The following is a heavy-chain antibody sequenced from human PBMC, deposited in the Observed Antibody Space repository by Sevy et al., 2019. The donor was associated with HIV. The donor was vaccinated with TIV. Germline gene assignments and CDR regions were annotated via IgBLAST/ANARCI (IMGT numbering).Heavy chain of an antibody. CDR1: GYAFTDYD. CDR3: AKLASCGGDCYYFDL. J-gene: IGHJ4*02. V-gene: IGHV1-8*01. D-gene: IGHD2-21*02. CDR2: MNPNSGHT. Sequence: ASVKVSCRASGYAFTDYDITWVRQATGQGLELMGWMNPNSGHTAYTQNFQGRVSTTTDTSISVAYMELSSLRSDDTAVYYCAKLASCGGDCYYFDLWGQGTLVTVSS.